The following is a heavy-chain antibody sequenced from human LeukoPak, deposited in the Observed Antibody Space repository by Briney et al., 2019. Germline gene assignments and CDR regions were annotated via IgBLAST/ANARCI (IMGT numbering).Heavy chain of an antibody. CDR3: AKDSAGMGLYGMDV. CDR2: ISWNSGSI. V-gene: IGHV3-9*01. D-gene: IGHD6-13*01. CDR1: GFTFDDYA. J-gene: IGHJ6*02. Sequence: PGGSLRLSGAASGFTFDDYAMHWVRQAPGKGLEWVSGISWNSGSIGYAYSVKGRFTISRDNAKNSLYLQMNSLRAEDTALYYCAKDSAGMGLYGMDVWGQGTTVTVSS.